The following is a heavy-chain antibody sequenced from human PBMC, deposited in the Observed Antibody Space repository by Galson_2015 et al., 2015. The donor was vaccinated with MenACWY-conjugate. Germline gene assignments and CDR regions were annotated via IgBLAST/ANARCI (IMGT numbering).Heavy chain of an antibody. CDR1: GDTFSNYG. D-gene: IGHD3-22*01. Sequence: SVKVSCKASGDTFSNYGVTWVRQAPGQGLEWMGRIYPVIGLANSAQKFKGRVPITADNTATTGFMELSSLRPDDTAIYYCAREGTYTSGFPNALDLWGQGTLVTVSS. CDR2: IYPVIGLA. CDR3: AREGTYTSGFPNALDL. V-gene: IGHV1-69*04. J-gene: IGHJ5*02.